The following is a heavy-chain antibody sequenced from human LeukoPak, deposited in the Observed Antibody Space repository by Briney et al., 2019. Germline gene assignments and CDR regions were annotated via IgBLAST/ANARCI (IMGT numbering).Heavy chain of an antibody. CDR2: ISAYNGNT. V-gene: IGHV1-18*01. Sequence: ASVKVSCKASGYTFTSYGISWVRQAPGQGLEWMGWISAYNGNTNYAQKLQGRVTTTTDTSTSTAYMELRSLRSDDTAVYYCARDSYITIFGVVAKTGYGMDVWGQGTTVTVSS. CDR3: ARDSYITIFGVVAKTGYGMDV. CDR1: GYTFTSYG. J-gene: IGHJ6*02. D-gene: IGHD3-3*01.